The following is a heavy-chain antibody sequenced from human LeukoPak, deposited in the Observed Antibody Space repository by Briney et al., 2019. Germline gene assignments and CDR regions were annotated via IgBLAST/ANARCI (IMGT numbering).Heavy chain of an antibody. D-gene: IGHD2-2*01. V-gene: IGHV3-48*04. Sequence: GGSLRLSCAASGFTFSSYSMNWVRQAPGKGLEWVSYISSSSSTIYYADSVKGRFTISRDNAKNSLYLQMNSLRAEDTAVYYCAREIFEGYCSSTSCHFNNWSDPWGQGTLVTVSS. CDR3: AREIFEGYCSSTSCHFNNWSDP. J-gene: IGHJ5*02. CDR2: ISSSSSTI. CDR1: GFTFSSYS.